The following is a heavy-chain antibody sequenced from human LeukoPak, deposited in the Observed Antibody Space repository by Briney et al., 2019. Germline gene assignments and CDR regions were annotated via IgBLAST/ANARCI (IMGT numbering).Heavy chain of an antibody. CDR3: AREVGFTGITDAFDI. CDR2: ADYRCKWDN. V-gene: IGHV6-1*01. CDR1: GDSVPSNSGA. J-gene: IGHJ3*02. Sequence: QTLSLTYAISGDSVPSNSGAWNWSRQSPSRGLEWRGSADYRCKWDNDYAVSVKSRITINPDTSKNQFSLQLNSVTPDDTAVYYCAREVGFTGITDAFDIWGQGTMVTVSS. D-gene: IGHD1-7*01.